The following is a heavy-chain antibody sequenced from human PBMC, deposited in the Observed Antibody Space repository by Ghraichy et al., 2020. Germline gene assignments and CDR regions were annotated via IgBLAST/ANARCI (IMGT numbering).Heavy chain of an antibody. CDR1: GGSFSSSNYY. CDR3: ARLRGYNYGELDY. CDR2: IYHSWST. V-gene: IGHV4-39*01. D-gene: IGHD5-18*01. J-gene: IGHJ4*02. Sequence: SETLSLTCTVSGGSFSSSNYYWGWIRQPPGKGLEWIGSIYHSWSTYYKPSLKSRVTISVDTSKNQFSLKMSSVTAADTAVYYCARLRGYNYGELDYWGQGTLVTVSS.